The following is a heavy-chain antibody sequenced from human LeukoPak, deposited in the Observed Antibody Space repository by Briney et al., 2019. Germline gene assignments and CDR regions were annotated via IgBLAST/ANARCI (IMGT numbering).Heavy chain of an antibody. J-gene: IGHJ5*01. CDR1: GYTFTNYA. CDR2: INPNTGNP. D-gene: IGHD3-16*02. CDR3: ARAYQRLGGLSFPDS. Sequence: ASVKVSCKASGYTFTNYAMNWVRQAPGQGLEWMGWINPNTGNPTYAQGFTGRFVFSLDTSVTTTYLQISGLKAEDTAVYYCARAYQRLGGLSFPDSWGQGTLVTVSS. V-gene: IGHV7-4-1*02.